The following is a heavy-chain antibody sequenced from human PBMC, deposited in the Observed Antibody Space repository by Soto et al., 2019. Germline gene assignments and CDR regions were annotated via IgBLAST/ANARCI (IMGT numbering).Heavy chain of an antibody. Sequence: GASVKVSCKASGYTFTSYGISXVXXXXGQGLEWMGWISAYNGNTNYAQKLQGRVTMTTDTSTSTAYMELRSLRSDDTAVYYCARDLGYCSGGSCYTLSLYYYYGMDVWGQGTTVTVSS. J-gene: IGHJ6*02. CDR2: ISAYNGNT. CDR1: GYTFTSYG. D-gene: IGHD2-15*01. CDR3: ARDLGYCSGGSCYTLSLYYYYGMDV. V-gene: IGHV1-18*01.